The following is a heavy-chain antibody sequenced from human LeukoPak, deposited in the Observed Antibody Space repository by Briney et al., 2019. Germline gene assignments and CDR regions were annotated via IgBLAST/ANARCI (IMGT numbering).Heavy chain of an antibody. V-gene: IGHV4-39*01. CDR2: IYDSGST. J-gene: IGHJ4*02. CDR3: ASPGGGPTDY. CDR1: GSSISSGGYY. Sequence: SETLSLTCTVSGSSISSGGYYWGWIRQPPGKGLEWIGSIYDSGSTYYNPSLKSRVTISVDTSKNQFSLKLSSVTAADTAVYYCASPGGGPTDYWGQGTLVTVSS. D-gene: IGHD3-16*01.